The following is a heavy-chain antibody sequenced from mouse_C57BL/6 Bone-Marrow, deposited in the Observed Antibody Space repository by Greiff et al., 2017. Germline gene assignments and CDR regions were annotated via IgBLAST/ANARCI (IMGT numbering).Heavy chain of an antibody. J-gene: IGHJ4*01. CDR1: GFNIKDDY. CDR3: TPYSSSSHYYAMDY. Sequence: EVKVVESGAELVRPGASVKLSCTASGFNIKDDYMHWVKQRPEQGLEWIGWIDPENGDTEYASKFQGKATITADTSSNTAYLQLSSLTSEDTAVYYCTPYSSSSHYYAMDYWGQGTSVTVSS. D-gene: IGHD1-1*01. CDR2: IDPENGDT. V-gene: IGHV14-4*01.